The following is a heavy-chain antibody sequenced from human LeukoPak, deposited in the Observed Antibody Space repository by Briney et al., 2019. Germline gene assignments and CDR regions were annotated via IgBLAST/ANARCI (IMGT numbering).Heavy chain of an antibody. J-gene: IGHJ3*01. CDR1: GDSVSSNSAA. D-gene: IGHD1-14*01. V-gene: IGHV6-1*01. CDR2: TYYRSKWYN. CDR3: VRDDGIGLDAFDV. Sequence: SQTLSLTCAVSGDSVSSNSAAWNWIRQSPSRGLEWLGRTYYRSKWYNDYAVSVKSRITINPDTSKNQFSLQLNSVTPEDTAVYYCVRDDGIGLDAFDVWSPGTMVTASS.